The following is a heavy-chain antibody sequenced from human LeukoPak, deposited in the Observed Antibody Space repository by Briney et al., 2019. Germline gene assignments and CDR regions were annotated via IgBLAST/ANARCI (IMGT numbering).Heavy chain of an antibody. Sequence: PSETLSLTCTTSGVSISRFYWSWVRQPPGKGLEWIGNIYSGVPTFFNPSLKSRVTISVDTSRRQFSLELASVTAADTAVYYCVQTTGWPGFDYWGQGILVTVSS. CDR2: IYSGVPT. CDR1: GVSISRFY. J-gene: IGHJ4*02. V-gene: IGHV4-4*09. CDR3: VQTTGWPGFDY. D-gene: IGHD6-19*01.